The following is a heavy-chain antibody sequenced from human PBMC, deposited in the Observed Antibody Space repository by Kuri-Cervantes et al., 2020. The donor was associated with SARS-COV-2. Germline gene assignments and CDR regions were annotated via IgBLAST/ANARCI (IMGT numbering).Heavy chain of an antibody. D-gene: IGHD5-18*01. CDR3: ARDVKYSYGYAYWDY. CDR2: IHPIDGST. V-gene: IGHV1-46*01. Sequence: ASVKVSCKASGYTFASFNTHWVRQAPGQGLEWMGIIHPIDGSTNYAQKFQGRVTMTRDTSTRTVNMELRSLRSEDTAVYYCARDVKYSYGYAYWDYWGQGTLVTVSS. CDR1: GYTFASFN. J-gene: IGHJ4*02.